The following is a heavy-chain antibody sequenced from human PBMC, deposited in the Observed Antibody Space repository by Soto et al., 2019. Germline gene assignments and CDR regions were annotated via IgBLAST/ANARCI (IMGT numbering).Heavy chain of an antibody. J-gene: IGHJ3*02. CDR2: IDGSGDNT. CDR1: GFTFNSYA. V-gene: IGHV3-23*01. CDR3: AKQVTGWYNDAFDI. Sequence: EVQLLESGGGLVHPGGSLRLSCAASGFTFNSYAMSWVRQAPGKGLEWVSAIDGSGDNTHYADSVKGRFTFSRDNSKNTLYLQMNSLRAEDTAVYYCAKQVTGWYNDAFDIWGQGTMVTVSS. D-gene: IGHD6-19*01.